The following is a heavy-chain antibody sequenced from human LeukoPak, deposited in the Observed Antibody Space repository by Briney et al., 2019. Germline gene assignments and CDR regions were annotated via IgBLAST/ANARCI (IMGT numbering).Heavy chain of an antibody. Sequence: SETLSLTCTVSGYSISSGYYWGWIRQPPGKRLEWIGSIYHSGSTYYNPSLKSRVTISVDTSKNPFSLKLSSVTAADTAVYYFAMVTKGAFDIWGQGTMVTVSS. D-gene: IGHD5-18*01. J-gene: IGHJ3*02. CDR1: GYSISSGYY. CDR3: AMVTKGAFDI. CDR2: IYHSGST. V-gene: IGHV4-38-2*02.